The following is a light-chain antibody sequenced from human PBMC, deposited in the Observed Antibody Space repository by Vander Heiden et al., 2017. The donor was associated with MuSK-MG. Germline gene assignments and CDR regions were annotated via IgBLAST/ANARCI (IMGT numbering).Light chain of an antibody. CDR3: QQRSNWPPT. V-gene: IGKV3-11*01. CDR1: QSVSSY. Sequence: ENIFFQSPATLSLSPGERATLSCRASQSVSSYLAWYQQKLGQAPRLLIYDASNRATGIPARFSGSGSGTDFTLTISSLEPEDFAVYYCQQRSNWPPTFGQGTKVEIK. J-gene: IGKJ1*01. CDR2: DAS.